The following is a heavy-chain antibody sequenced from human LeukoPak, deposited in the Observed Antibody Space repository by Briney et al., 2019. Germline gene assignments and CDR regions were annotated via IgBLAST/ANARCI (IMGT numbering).Heavy chain of an antibody. CDR3: ARDSSGSPFDAFDI. CDR1: GGSISSYY. Sequence: SETLSLTCTVSGGSISSYYWSWIRQPAGKGLEWIGRIYTSGSTNYNPSLKSRVTMSVDTSKNQFSLKLSSVTAADTAVYYCARDSSGSPFDAFDIWGQGTMVTVSS. CDR2: IYTSGST. V-gene: IGHV4-4*07. J-gene: IGHJ3*02. D-gene: IGHD1-26*01.